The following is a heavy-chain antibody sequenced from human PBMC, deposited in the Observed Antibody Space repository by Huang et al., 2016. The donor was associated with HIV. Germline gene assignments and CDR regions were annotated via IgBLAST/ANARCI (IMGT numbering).Heavy chain of an antibody. CDR3: TREYTVAGAFDI. CDR1: GFSFSNYA. Sequence: QGQLVESGGGVVRPGRSLRLSCAASGFSFSNYAMHGVRQAPGKRREWVTVISNDGTTTYYANAVKGRFTSSRENFKNTLYLQMNRLRGDDTAVYYCTREYTVAGAFDIWGQGTMVTVSS. V-gene: IGHV3-30-3*01. CDR2: ISNDGTTT. D-gene: IGHD5-12*01. J-gene: IGHJ3*02.